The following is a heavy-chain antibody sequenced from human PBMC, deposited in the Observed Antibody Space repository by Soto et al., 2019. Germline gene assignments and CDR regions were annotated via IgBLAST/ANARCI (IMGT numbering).Heavy chain of an antibody. CDR2: ISPRNGQT. Sequence: QVQLAQSGTEVKKTGASVKVSCNASGYTFSNFGLSWVRQAPGLGLKWMGWISPRNGQTIYAQNSPWRVTMTTSTSTATGNMELWSLIADDTAVYYAARVIIICGVAILGSYREYWGQEARVTVS. CDR1: GYTFSNFG. CDR3: ARVIIICGVAILGSYREY. J-gene: IGHJ4*02. D-gene: IGHD3-3*02. V-gene: IGHV1-18*01.